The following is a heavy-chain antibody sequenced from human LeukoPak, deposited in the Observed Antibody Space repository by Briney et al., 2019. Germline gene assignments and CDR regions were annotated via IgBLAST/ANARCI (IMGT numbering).Heavy chain of an antibody. V-gene: IGHV3-74*01. Sequence: PGGSLRLSCAASGFTFSSYWMHWVRQAPGKGRVWVSRINSDGSSTSYADSVKGRFTISRDNAKNTLFLRMNSLRAEDTAVYYCARGPSGYHNTGGQGALVTVSS. CDR2: INSDGSST. J-gene: IGHJ4*02. D-gene: IGHD5-12*01. CDR3: ARGPSGYHNT. CDR1: GFTFSSYW.